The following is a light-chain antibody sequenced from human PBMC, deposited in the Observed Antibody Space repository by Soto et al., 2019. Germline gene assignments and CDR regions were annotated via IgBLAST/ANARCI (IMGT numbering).Light chain of an antibody. V-gene: IGLV2-14*03. CDR2: DVS. CDR1: SSDIGGYNH. CDR3: DSWTTNSIPPYV. Sequence: QSVLTQPASVSGSPGQSISISCTGTSSDIGGYNHVSWYQQHPGKAPKLMIYDVSNRPSGVSNRFSGSKSGNTASLTISGLQAEDEADYYCDSWTTNSIPPYVFGTGTKVTVL. J-gene: IGLJ1*01.